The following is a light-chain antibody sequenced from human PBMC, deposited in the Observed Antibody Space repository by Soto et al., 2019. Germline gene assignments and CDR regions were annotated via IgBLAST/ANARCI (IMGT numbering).Light chain of an antibody. CDR1: QGINRW. CDR3: QQAYRFPYT. Sequence: IQLTQSPSSMFASVGDRVTITCRASQGINRWLAWYQMKPGKGPKLLVFAAHTLQDGVPSRFSGSGSGTEFTLAISSLQPEDFATYFCQQAYRFPYTFGPGTTLEF. J-gene: IGKJ2*01. V-gene: IGKV1-12*01. CDR2: AAH.